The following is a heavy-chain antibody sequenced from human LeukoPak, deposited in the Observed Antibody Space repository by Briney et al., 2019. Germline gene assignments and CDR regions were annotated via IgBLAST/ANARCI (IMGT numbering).Heavy chain of an antibody. CDR3: VRQMNWSGYDPFDY. D-gene: IGHD5-12*01. CDR2: IYPGDSDT. V-gene: IGHV5-51*01. J-gene: IGHJ4*02. Sequence: GESLKISCKSSGYSFTSYWIGWVRQMPGKGLEWMGIIYPGDSDTTYSPSFQGQVTISADKSISTAYLQWSSLKASDTAMYYCVRQMNWSGYDPFDYWGQGTLVSVSS. CDR1: GYSFTSYW.